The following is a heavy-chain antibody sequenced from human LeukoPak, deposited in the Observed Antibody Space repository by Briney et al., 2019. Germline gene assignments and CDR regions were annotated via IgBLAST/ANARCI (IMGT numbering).Heavy chain of an antibody. V-gene: IGHV3-7*01. CDR2: IEQDGSEK. D-gene: IGHD6-19*01. Sequence: PGGSLRLSCAASGLTFSAYWGNCVRQAPGKGLEWVANIEQDGSEKNYVDSVKGRFTISRDNGANSLYLQMNNLRVEDTGVYYCVGGIGWLPDYWGQGTLVTVSS. CDR3: VGGIGWLPDY. J-gene: IGHJ4*02. CDR1: GLTFSAYW.